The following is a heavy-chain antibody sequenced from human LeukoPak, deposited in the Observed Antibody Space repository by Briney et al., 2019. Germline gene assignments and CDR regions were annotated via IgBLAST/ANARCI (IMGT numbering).Heavy chain of an antibody. J-gene: IGHJ4*02. CDR2: MNPNSGNT. CDR3: ARFILAGNYFDY. Sequence: ASVKVSCKASGYTFTSYDINWVRQATGQGLEWMGWMNPNSGNTGYAQKFQGRVTMTRNTSISTAYMELSSLRSEDTAVYYCARFILAGNYFDYWGQGTLVTVSS. V-gene: IGHV1-8*01. D-gene: IGHD2-21*01. CDR1: GYTFTSYD.